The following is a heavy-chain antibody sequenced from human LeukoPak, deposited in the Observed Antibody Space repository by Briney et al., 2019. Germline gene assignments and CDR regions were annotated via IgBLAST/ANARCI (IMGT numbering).Heavy chain of an antibody. D-gene: IGHD3-3*01. CDR2: IRYDGSNK. Sequence: GGSLRLSCAASGFTFSSYGMHWVRQAPGKGLEWVAFIRYDGSNKYYADSVKGRFTISRDNSKNTLYLQMNSLRAEDTAVYYCASTGFWSGYYVFDYWGQGTLVTVSS. J-gene: IGHJ4*02. V-gene: IGHV3-30*02. CDR1: GFTFSSYG. CDR3: ASTGFWSGYYVFDY.